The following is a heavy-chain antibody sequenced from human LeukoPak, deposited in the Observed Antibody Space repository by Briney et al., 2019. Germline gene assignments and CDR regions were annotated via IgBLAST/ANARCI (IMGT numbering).Heavy chain of an antibody. V-gene: IGHV3-30*02. CDR1: GFTFSSYG. D-gene: IGHD1-26*01. J-gene: IGHJ4*02. Sequence: GGSLRLSCAASGFTFSSYGMHWVRQAPGKGLEWVAFIRYDGSNKYYADSVKGRFTISRDNSKNTLYLQMNSLRAEDTAVYYCAKDFGSGSYRNFDYWGQGTLVTVSS. CDR3: AKDFGSGSYRNFDY. CDR2: IRYDGSNK.